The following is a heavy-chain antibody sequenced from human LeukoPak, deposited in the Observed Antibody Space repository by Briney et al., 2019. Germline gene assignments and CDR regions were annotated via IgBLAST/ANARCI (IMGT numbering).Heavy chain of an antibody. J-gene: IGHJ4*02. CDR3: ARFPVLRYFDWLSWGDY. Sequence: SETLSLTCTVSGYSISSGYYWGWSRQPPGKGLEWIGNIYHSGSTYYNPSLKSRVTISVDTSNNQFSLKLSSVTAADTAVYYCARFPVLRYFDWLSWGDYWGQGTLVTVSS. D-gene: IGHD3-9*01. CDR2: IYHSGST. V-gene: IGHV4-38-2*02. CDR1: GYSISSGYY.